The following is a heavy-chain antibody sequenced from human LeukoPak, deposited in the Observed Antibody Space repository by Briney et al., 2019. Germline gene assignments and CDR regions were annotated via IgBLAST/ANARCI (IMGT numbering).Heavy chain of an antibody. J-gene: IGHJ6*02. CDR2: ISSSSSTI. Sequence: PGGSLRLSCGASGFTFRSYSMNGVRQAPGKGVEGVSYISSSSSTIYYADSVQGRFTISRDNAKNSMYLQMNSLRAEDTAVYYCARPVVPAAIDYYYYGMDVWGQGTTVTVSS. V-gene: IGHV3-48*04. D-gene: IGHD2-2*01. CDR3: ARPVVPAAIDYYYYGMDV. CDR1: GFTFRSYS.